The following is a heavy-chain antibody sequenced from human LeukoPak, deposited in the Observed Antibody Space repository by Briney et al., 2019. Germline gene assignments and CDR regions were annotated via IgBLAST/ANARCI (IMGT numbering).Heavy chain of an antibody. J-gene: IGHJ6*03. D-gene: IGHD5-24*01. CDR3: AKDTVKVATIRRVPHYMDV. Sequence: GGSLRLSCAASGFTFNNYAMNWVRQAPGKGLEWVSAISGIGGGTYYADSVKGRFTISRDNSKNTLYLQMNSLRAEDTALYYCAKDTVKVATIRRVPHYMDVWGKGTTVTISS. V-gene: IGHV3-23*01. CDR1: GFTFNNYA. CDR2: ISGIGGGT.